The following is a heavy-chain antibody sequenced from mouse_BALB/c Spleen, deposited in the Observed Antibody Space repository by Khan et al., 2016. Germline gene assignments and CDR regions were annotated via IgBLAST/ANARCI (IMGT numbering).Heavy chain of an antibody. D-gene: IGHD1-1*01. CDR3: ARGYYYGKGYFDY. Sequence: EVQLQESGPGLVKPSQSLSLTCTVTVYSITSDYAWNWIRKFPGNKLEWMGYIRYSGSTRYNPYLKSRISITRDTSKNQFFLQLNSVTTEDTATYYCARGYYYGKGYFDYWGQGTTLTVSS. CDR1: VYSITSDYA. CDR2: IRYSGST. V-gene: IGHV3-2*02. J-gene: IGHJ2*01.